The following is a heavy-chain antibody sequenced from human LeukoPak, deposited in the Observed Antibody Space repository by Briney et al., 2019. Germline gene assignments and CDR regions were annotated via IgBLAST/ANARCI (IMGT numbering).Heavy chain of an antibody. J-gene: IGHJ3*02. D-gene: IGHD3-9*01. CDR2: ISASGGST. V-gene: IGHV3-23*01. CDR3: ARLDVAFDAFDI. Sequence: GESLRLSCAASGFTSSSYAMSWVRQAPGKGLEWVSTISASGGSTYYADSVKGRFTISRDNSKNTLYVQMNSLRVEDTAVYYCARLDVAFDAFDIWGQGTMVTVSS. CDR1: GFTSSSYA.